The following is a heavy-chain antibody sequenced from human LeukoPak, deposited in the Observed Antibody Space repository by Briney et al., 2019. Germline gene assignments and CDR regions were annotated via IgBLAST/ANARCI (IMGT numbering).Heavy chain of an antibody. D-gene: IGHD6-19*01. Sequence: SETLSLTCTVSGGSISSYYWSWIRQPPGKGLEWIGYIYYSGSTNYNPSLKSRVTISVDTSKNQFSLKLSSVTAADTAVYYCARDQYSSGWRYFDYWGQGTLVTVSS. CDR2: IYYSGST. J-gene: IGHJ4*02. CDR1: GGSISSYY. CDR3: ARDQYSSGWRYFDY. V-gene: IGHV4-59*12.